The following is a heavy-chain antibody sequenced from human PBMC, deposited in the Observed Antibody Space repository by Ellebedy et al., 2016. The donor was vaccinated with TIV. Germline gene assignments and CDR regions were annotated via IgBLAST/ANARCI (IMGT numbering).Heavy chain of an antibody. CDR1: GFTFSSYS. J-gene: IGHJ4*02. Sequence: GESLKISXAASGFTFSSYSMNWVRQAPGKGLEWVSCISAIYNTYYAESVKGRFTISRDSAKNSVYLRMNSLRPEDTAVYYCASRAASTGYFDWLLSNWGQGALVTVSS. CDR3: ASRAASTGYFDWLLSN. D-gene: IGHD3-9*01. CDR2: ISAIYNT. V-gene: IGHV3-21*01.